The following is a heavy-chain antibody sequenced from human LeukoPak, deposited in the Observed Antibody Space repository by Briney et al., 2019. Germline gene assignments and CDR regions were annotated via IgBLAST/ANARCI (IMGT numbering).Heavy chain of an antibody. CDR3: ARTYSSGWYVRPKNWFGP. CDR1: GYTFTSYG. D-gene: IGHD6-19*01. Sequence: ASVKVSCKASGYTFTSYGISWVRQAPGQGLEWMGWISAYNGNTSYAQKLQGRVTMTTDTSTSTAYMGLRSLRSDDTAVYYCARTYSSGWYVRPKNWFGPWGQGTLVTVSS. CDR2: ISAYNGNT. J-gene: IGHJ5*02. V-gene: IGHV1-18*01.